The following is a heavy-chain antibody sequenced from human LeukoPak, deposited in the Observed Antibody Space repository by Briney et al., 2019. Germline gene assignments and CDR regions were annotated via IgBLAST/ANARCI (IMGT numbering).Heavy chain of an antibody. D-gene: IGHD2-21*02. CDR2: ISGSGGST. CDR1: GFTFSSYA. CDR3: AKDGRRRGRSLHIVVVTAIDS. Sequence: PGGSLRLSCAASGFTFSSYAMSWVRQAPGRGLEWVSAISGSGGSTYYADSVKGRFTISRDNSKNTLYLQMNSLRAEDTAVYYCAKDGRRRGRSLHIVVVTAIDSGGQGTLGTVS. J-gene: IGHJ4*02. V-gene: IGHV3-23*01.